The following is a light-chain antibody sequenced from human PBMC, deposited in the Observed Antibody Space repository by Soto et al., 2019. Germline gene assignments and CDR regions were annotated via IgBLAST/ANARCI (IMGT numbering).Light chain of an antibody. CDR1: SSDVAAYNF. V-gene: IGLV2-14*01. J-gene: IGLJ1*01. CDR2: DVS. Sequence: QSALTQPASVSGSPGQSVAISCTGTSSDVAAYNFVSWYQQHPGKAPKLMVFDVSNRPSGVSDRFSVSKSGNTASLTISGLQAEDEADYYCSSYTSGGNYVFGTGTKVTVL. CDR3: SSYTSGGNYV.